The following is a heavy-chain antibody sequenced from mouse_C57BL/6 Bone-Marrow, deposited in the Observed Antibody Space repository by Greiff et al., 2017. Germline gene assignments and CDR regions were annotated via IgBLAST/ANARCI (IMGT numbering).Heavy chain of an antibody. V-gene: IGHV1-81*01. CDR1: GYTFTSYG. D-gene: IGHD2-12*01. CDR2: IYPRSGNT. J-gene: IGHJ4*01. Sequence: QVQLQQSGAELARPGASVKLSCKASGYTFTSYGISWVKQRTGQGLEWIGEIYPRSGNTYYNEKFKGKATLTAAKSSSPAYMELRSLTSEHSAVFYCARWDYSNDIEDMDYWGKGTSVTVSS. CDR3: ARWDYSNDIEDMDY.